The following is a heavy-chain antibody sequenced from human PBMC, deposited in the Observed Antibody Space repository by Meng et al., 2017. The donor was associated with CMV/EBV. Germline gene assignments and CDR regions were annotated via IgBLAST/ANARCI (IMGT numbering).Heavy chain of an antibody. J-gene: IGHJ5*01. CDR3: ARAEYDFWSGYYPPVDS. CDR1: GGTFSSYA. D-gene: IGHD3-3*01. CDR2: IIPILGIA. Sequence: SVKVSCKASGGTFSSYAISWVRQAPGQGLEWMGGIIPILGIANYAQKFQGRVTITADKSTSTAYMELSSLRSDDTAVYYCARAEYDFWSGYYPPVDSWGQGTLVTVSS. V-gene: IGHV1-69*10.